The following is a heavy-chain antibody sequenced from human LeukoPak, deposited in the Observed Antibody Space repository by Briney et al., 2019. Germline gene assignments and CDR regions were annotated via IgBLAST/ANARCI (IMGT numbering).Heavy chain of an antibody. Sequence: GGSLRLSCSASGFTFSRHGMHWVRQAPGKGLEWVAVIWYDATNKYYADSVNGRFTVSRDNSKNTMYLQMNSLRAEDTAVYYCARGSGYVVWGDAMDVWGQGTTVTVS. V-gene: IGHV3-33*01. J-gene: IGHJ6*02. CDR1: GFTFSRHG. D-gene: IGHD3-22*01. CDR3: ARGSGYVVWGDAMDV. CDR2: IWYDATNK.